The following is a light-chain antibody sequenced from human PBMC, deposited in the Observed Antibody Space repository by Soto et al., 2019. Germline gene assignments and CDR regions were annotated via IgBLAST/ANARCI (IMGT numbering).Light chain of an antibody. CDR3: QHYNSYSEA. CDR2: KAS. Sequence: DIHMTQSPSTLSGSVGYRVTITCRASQTISSWLAWYQQKPGKAPKLLIYKASTLKSGVPSRFRGSGSGTEFTLTISSLQPDDFEPYYCQHYNSYSEAFGQGTKVDIK. V-gene: IGKV1-5*03. J-gene: IGKJ1*01. CDR1: QTISSW.